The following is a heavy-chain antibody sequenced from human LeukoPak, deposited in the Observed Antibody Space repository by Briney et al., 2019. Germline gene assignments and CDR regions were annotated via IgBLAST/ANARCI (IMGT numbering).Heavy chain of an antibody. D-gene: IGHD3-16*01. CDR3: ARDTYLYRGGSDY. J-gene: IGHJ4*02. V-gene: IGHV4-34*01. CDR1: GGSFSGYY. CDR2: INHSGST. Sequence: PSETLSLTCAVYGGSFSGYYWSWIRQPPGKGPEWIGEINHSGSTNYNPSLKSRVTISVDTSKNQFSLNLASVTAADTAIYYCARDTYLYRGGSDYWGLGTLVTVSS.